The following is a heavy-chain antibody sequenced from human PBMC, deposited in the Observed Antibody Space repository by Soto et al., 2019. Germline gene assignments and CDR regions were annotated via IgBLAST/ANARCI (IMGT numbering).Heavy chain of an antibody. CDR1: GGSISSGGYY. V-gene: IGHV4-31*03. Sequence: TLSLTCTVSGGSISSGGYYWSWIRQHPGKGLEWIGYIYYSGSTYYNPSLKSRVTISVDTSKNQFSLKLSSVTAADTAVYYCARDRKEYSRNVYYYYGMDVWGQGTTVTVSS. D-gene: IGHD6-6*01. CDR2: IYYSGST. J-gene: IGHJ6*02. CDR3: ARDRKEYSRNVYYYYGMDV.